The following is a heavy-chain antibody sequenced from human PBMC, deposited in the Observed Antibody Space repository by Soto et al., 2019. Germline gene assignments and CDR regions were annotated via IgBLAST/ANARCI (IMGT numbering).Heavy chain of an antibody. CDR3: AREFSGGSTSCYVNRYYYGMDV. D-gene: IGHD2-2*01. CDR1: GYTFTSYA. V-gene: IGHV1-3*01. Sequence: ASVKVSCKASGYTFTSYAMHWVRQAPGQRLEWMGWINAGNGNTKYSQKFQGRVTITRDTSASTAYMELSSLRSEDTAVYYCAREFSGGSTSCYVNRYYYGMDVWGQGTTVTVSS. J-gene: IGHJ6*02. CDR2: INAGNGNT.